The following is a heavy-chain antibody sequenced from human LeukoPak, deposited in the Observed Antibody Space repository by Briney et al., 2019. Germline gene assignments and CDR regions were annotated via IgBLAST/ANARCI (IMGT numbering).Heavy chain of an antibody. D-gene: IGHD6-19*01. CDR3: ARVYSSGWYYLDY. CDR1: GFTVSSNH. V-gene: IGHV3-53*01. Sequence: GGSLRLSCAASGFTVSSNHMSWVRQAPGKGLVWVSAIYSGGSTYYADSVQGRFTIARDNSKNTLYLQMNSLRAGDTAVYYCARVYSSGWYYLDYWGQGALVTVSS. J-gene: IGHJ4*02. CDR2: IYSGGST.